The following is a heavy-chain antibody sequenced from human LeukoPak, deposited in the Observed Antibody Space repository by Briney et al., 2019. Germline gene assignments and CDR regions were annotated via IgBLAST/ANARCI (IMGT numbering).Heavy chain of an antibody. D-gene: IGHD3-3*01. J-gene: IGHJ5*02. CDR2: ISYSGST. V-gene: IGHV4-59*08. Sequence: SETLSLTCTVSGDSMSSYYWSWIRQPPGKGLEWIAYISYSGSTKYNPSLQNRVTISIDTSKDQFSLKLSSVTAADTAVYYCARGSNDFWSGYYNWFDPWGQGTLVTVSS. CDR1: GDSMSSYY. CDR3: ARGSNDFWSGYYNWFDP.